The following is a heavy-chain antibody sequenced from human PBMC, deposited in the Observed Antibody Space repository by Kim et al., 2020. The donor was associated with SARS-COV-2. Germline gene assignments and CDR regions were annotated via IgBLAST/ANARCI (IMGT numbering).Heavy chain of an antibody. J-gene: IGHJ6*02. Sequence: SVKGRFTISRDNAKNALYLQMNSLRGEDTGVYYCARDGRETDYYYYGMDVWGQGTTVTVSS. V-gene: IGHV3-21*04. CDR3: ARDGRETDYYYYGMDV.